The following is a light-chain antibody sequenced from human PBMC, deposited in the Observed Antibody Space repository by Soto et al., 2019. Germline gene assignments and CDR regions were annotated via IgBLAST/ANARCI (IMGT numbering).Light chain of an antibody. CDR2: AAS. Sequence: DIQMTQSPSSLSASVGDRVTITCRASQGISTYLAWYQQKPGKVPKLLVSAASTLQSGVPSRFSGSGSGTDFTRTLISLQPEDVATYYCQKYNSVPLTFGGGTKGEIK. CDR1: QGISTY. V-gene: IGKV1-27*01. J-gene: IGKJ4*01. CDR3: QKYNSVPLT.